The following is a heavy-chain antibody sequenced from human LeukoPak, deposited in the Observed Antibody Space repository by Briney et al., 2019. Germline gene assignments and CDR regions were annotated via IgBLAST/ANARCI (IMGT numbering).Heavy chain of an antibody. D-gene: IGHD3-10*01. J-gene: IGHJ4*02. CDR1: GGSISSSSYY. CDR3: ATRDYGSGSLFDY. V-gene: IGHV4-39*01. Sequence: SETLSLTCTVSGGSISSSSYYWGWIRQPPGKGLEWIESVYYSGRTYYNPPLKSRVTISVDTSKNQLSLKLSSVTAADTAVYYCATRDYGSGSLFDYWGQGTLVTVSS. CDR2: VYYSGRT.